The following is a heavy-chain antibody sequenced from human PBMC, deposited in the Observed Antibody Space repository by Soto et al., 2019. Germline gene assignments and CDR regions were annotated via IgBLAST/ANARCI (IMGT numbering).Heavy chain of an antibody. CDR1: GFFFSDYY. V-gene: IGHV3-11*01. D-gene: IGHD3-10*01. Sequence: QVQLVESGGTLVKPGGSLRLSCAASGFFFSDYYLSWIRQAPGKGLECVAYISGTGDTKYYADSVEGRFTISRDNPKSSLYLQMNSLRAEDAAVCYCAIGGGQIYYKGLDVWGQGTTVTVSS. CDR3: AIGGGQIYYKGLDV. J-gene: IGHJ6*02. CDR2: ISGTGDTK.